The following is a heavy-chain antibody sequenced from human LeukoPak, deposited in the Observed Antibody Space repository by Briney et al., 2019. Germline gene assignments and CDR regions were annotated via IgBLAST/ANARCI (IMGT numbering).Heavy chain of an antibody. CDR2: ISYDGSNK. Sequence: PGRSLRLSCAASGFTFSSYAMHWVRQAPGKGLEWVAVISYDGSNKYYADSVKGRFTISRDNSKNTLYLQMNSLRDEDTAVYYCARAPGGYDSSGYPYFDYWGQGILVTVSS. D-gene: IGHD3-22*01. CDR1: GFTFSSYA. J-gene: IGHJ4*02. V-gene: IGHV3-30*14. CDR3: ARAPGGYDSSGYPYFDY.